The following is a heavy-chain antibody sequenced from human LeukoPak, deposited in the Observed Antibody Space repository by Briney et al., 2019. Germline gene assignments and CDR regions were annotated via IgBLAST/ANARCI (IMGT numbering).Heavy chain of an antibody. CDR3: AHTWDSSGYYSRAFDI. CDR1: GFTFSSYS. J-gene: IGHJ3*02. CDR2: ISGSGGST. Sequence: PGGSLRLSCAASGFTFSSYSMNWVRQAPGKGLEWVSAISGSGGSTYYADSVKGRFTISRDNSKNTLYLQMNSLRAEDTAVYYCAHTWDSSGYYSRAFDIWGQGTMVTVSS. D-gene: IGHD3-22*01. V-gene: IGHV3-23*01.